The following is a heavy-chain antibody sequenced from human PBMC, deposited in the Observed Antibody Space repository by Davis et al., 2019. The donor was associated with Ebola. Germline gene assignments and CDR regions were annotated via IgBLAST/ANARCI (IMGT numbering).Heavy chain of an antibody. CDR1: GDTIATYG. Sequence: ASVKVSCKASGDTIATYGFSWVRQAPGQGLEWMGWISTFDGRTNYAQKFQGRVTMTRDTSTSTVYMELSSLRSEDTAVYYCARSRKAAAGTWSLFDYWGQGTLVTVSS. CDR3: ARSRKAAAGTWSLFDY. J-gene: IGHJ4*02. D-gene: IGHD6-13*01. CDR2: ISTFDGRT. V-gene: IGHV1-18*01.